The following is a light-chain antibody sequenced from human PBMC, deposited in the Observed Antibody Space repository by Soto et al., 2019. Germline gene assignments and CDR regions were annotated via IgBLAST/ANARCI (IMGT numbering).Light chain of an antibody. V-gene: IGKV1-5*01. J-gene: IGKJ1*01. Sequence: DIQMTHSPSTLSASVGDRVTITCRASQSISSWLAWYQQKPGKAPKLLIYDASYLERGVPSRFSGSGSGTEFTLTISSLQPDDLATYYCQQYNSFWTFGQGTKVDIK. CDR1: QSISSW. CDR3: QQYNSFWT. CDR2: DAS.